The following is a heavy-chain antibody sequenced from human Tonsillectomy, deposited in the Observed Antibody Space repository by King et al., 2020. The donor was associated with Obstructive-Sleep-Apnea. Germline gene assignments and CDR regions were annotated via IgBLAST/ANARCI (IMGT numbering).Heavy chain of an antibody. CDR3: AREHDSTGYYDY. CDR1: GFTFSSYS. Sequence: VQLVESGGGLVQPGGSLRLSCAASGFTFSSYSMHWVRQAPGKGLEYVSAISSNGGRPYYANSVKGRFTISRDNSKNTLYLQMGSLRAEDMAVYYCAREHDSTGYYDYWGQGTLVTVSS. CDR2: ISSNGGRP. J-gene: IGHJ4*02. V-gene: IGHV3-64*01. D-gene: IGHD3-22*01.